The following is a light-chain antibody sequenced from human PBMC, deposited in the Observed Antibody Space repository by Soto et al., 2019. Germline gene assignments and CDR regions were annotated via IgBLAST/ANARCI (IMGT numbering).Light chain of an antibody. CDR2: KAS. V-gene: IGKV1-5*03. CDR1: QSINIF. CDR3: QQYYSYSVA. J-gene: IGKJ1*01. Sequence: DIQMTQSPSTLSASVGDRVTISCRASQSINIFLAWYQQKPGKAPELLIHKASILKSGVPSRFSGSGSGTEFTLTISSLQPDDFATYYCQQYYSYSVAFGQGTKVDFK.